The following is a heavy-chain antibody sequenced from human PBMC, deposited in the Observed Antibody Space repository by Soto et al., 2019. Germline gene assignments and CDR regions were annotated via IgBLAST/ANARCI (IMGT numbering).Heavy chain of an antibody. CDR3: ARENVLSYVDTAVVEYFDY. CDR1: GYTFNTCS. V-gene: IGHV1-18*01. D-gene: IGHD5-18*01. Sequence: ASVKVSWKDSGYTFNTCSISWVRQAPGQGLEWMGWISGYNGDTHYAQKFQGRVTMTTDTSTSTAYMELRSLISEDTAMYYCARENVLSYVDTAVVEYFDYWG. J-gene: IGHJ4*01. CDR2: ISGYNGDT.